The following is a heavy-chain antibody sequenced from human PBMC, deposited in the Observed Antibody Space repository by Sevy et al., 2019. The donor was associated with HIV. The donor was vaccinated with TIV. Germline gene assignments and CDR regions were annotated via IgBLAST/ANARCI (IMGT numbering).Heavy chain of an antibody. D-gene: IGHD2-2*01. V-gene: IGHV3-23*01. CDR3: AREGCSKPHDY. J-gene: IGHJ4*02. CDR1: GFTFSSYA. CDR2: ISFGCGKI. Sequence: GGSLRLSCAASGFTFSSYAMSWVRRAPGKGLEWVSTISFGCGKIDYADSVKGRFTISRDNSKNTQYLQMNSLRAEDTAVYYCAREGCSKPHDYWGQGTLVTVSS.